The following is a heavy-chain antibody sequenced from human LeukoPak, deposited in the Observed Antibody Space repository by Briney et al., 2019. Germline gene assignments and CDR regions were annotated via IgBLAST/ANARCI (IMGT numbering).Heavy chain of an antibody. CDR1: GYSFTSYW. Sequence: GESLKISCKGSGYSFTSYWIGWVRQMPGKGLEWMGIIYPGDSDTRYSPSFQGQVTISADKPISTAYLQWSSLKASDTAMYYCARQSWVEMATIDYFDYWGQGTLVTVSS. V-gene: IGHV5-51*01. D-gene: IGHD5-24*01. CDR2: IYPGDSDT. J-gene: IGHJ4*02. CDR3: ARQSWVEMATIDYFDY.